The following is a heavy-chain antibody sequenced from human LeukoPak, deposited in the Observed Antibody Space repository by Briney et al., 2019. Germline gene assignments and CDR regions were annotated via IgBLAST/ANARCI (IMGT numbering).Heavy chain of an antibody. CDR2: IFYSGNT. V-gene: IGHV4-39*07. CDR3: ARARKRRDGYNYDY. CDR1: GDSISSSSFY. D-gene: IGHD5-24*01. J-gene: IGHJ4*02. Sequence: SETLSLTCTVSGDSISSSSFYWAWIRQSPGRGLDWIGNIFYSGNTYYNPSLKSRVTISVDTSKNQFSLKLSSVTAADTAVYYCARARKRRDGYNYDYWGQGTLVTVSS.